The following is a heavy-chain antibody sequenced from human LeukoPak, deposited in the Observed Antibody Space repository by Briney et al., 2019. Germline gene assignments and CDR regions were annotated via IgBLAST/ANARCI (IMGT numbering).Heavy chain of an antibody. CDR1: GFTFSSDG. Sequence: PGGSLRLSCAASGFTFSSDGMHCVRQAAGEVLELRPFIGYDGSNKYYADSVTGRFPISRDNSKNTLYLQMNSLTAEDTAVYSCAKHFDSSGSSLDYWGQGPLVTVSS. D-gene: IGHD3-22*01. V-gene: IGHV3-30*02. CDR3: AKHFDSSGSSLDY. J-gene: IGHJ4*02. CDR2: IGYDGSNK.